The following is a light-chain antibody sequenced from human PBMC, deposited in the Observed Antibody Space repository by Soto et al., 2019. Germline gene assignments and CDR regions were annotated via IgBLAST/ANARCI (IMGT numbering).Light chain of an antibody. V-gene: IGKV3-20*01. Sequence: EIVLTQSPGTLSLSPGERATLSCRASQSVNRRYLAWYQQKPGQAPRLLIYGASSRATGIPDRFSGTGSGTDFALIINRLEPEDFAVYFCQQYFTSPSWTFGQGTKVEIK. CDR1: QSVNRRY. CDR3: QQYFTSPSWT. J-gene: IGKJ1*01. CDR2: GAS.